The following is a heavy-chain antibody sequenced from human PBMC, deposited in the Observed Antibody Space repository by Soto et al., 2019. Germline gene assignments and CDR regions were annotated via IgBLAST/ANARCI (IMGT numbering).Heavy chain of an antibody. CDR2: IYYSGST. CDR1: GGSISSYY. CDR3: ARYTGYSYGQAVFDY. Sequence: SETLSLTCTVSGGSISSYYWGWIRQPPGKGLEWIGSIYYSGSTYYNPSLKSRVTISVDTSKNQFSLKLASVTAADTAVYYCARYTGYSYGQAVFDYWGQGTLVTVSS. J-gene: IGHJ4*02. D-gene: IGHD5-18*01. V-gene: IGHV4-39*01.